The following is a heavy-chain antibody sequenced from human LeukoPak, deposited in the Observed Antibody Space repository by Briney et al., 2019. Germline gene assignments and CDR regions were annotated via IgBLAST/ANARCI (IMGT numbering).Heavy chain of an antibody. Sequence: ASVKVSCTASGYTFTSYGISWVRQAPGQGLEWVGWISAYNGNTNYAQKLQGRVTMTTDTSTSTAYMELRGLRSDDTAVYYCARDPGNYYDSSGYIDYWGQGTLVTVSS. D-gene: IGHD3-22*01. J-gene: IGHJ4*02. CDR1: GYTFTSYG. CDR3: ARDPGNYYDSSGYIDY. V-gene: IGHV1-18*01. CDR2: ISAYNGNT.